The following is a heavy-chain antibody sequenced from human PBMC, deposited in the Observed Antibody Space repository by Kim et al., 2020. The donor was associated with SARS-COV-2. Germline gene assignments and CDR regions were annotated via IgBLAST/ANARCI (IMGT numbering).Heavy chain of an antibody. D-gene: IGHD3-9*01. V-gene: IGHV1-24*01. CDR3: ATDGGFVDILTGLDY. CDR2: FDPEDGET. Sequence: ASVTVSCKVSGYTLTELSMHWVRQAPGKGLEWMGGFDPEDGETIYAQKFQGRVTMTEDTSTDTAYMELSSLRSEDTAVYYCATDGGFVDILTGLDYWGQGTLVTVSS. J-gene: IGHJ4*02. CDR1: GYTLTELS.